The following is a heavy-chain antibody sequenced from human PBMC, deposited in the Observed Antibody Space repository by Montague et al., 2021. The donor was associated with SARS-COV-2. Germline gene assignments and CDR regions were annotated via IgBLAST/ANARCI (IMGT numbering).Heavy chain of an antibody. D-gene: IGHD1-1*01. Sequence: SETLSLTCTVSGGSISSSSYYWGWIRQPPGKGLEWIGRIYYSGSTYYNPSLKSQVTISVDTSKNQFSLKLSSVTAADTAVYYCARPDTGTTVHYYYYGMDDWGQGTTVTVSS. J-gene: IGHJ6*02. CDR2: IYYSGST. CDR1: GGSISSSSYY. CDR3: ARPDTGTTVHYYYYGMDD. V-gene: IGHV4-39*01.